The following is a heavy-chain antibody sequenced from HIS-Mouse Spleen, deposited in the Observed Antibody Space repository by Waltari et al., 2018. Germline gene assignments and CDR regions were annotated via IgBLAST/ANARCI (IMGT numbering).Heavy chain of an antibody. CDR1: GYSISSGYY. CDR2: IYHSGST. Sequence: QVQLQESGPGLVKPSETLSLTCTVSGYSISSGYYWGWIRQPPGKGLEWIGDIYHSGSTYYNPSLKSRVTISVDTSKTQFSLKLSSVTAADTAVYYCARGGYYGSGSYYDAFDIWGQGTMVTVSS. V-gene: IGHV4-38-2*02. CDR3: ARGGYYGSGSYYDAFDI. J-gene: IGHJ3*02. D-gene: IGHD3-10*01.